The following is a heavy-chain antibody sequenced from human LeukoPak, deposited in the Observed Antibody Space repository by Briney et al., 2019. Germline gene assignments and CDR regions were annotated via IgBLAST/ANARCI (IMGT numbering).Heavy chain of an antibody. J-gene: IGHJ5*02. Sequence: SVKVSCKVSGYTLTELSMHWVRQAPGQGLEWMGGIIPNFGNANYAQMFQGSVTITADKSTSTAYMELSSLRSEDTAVYYCARYCSGWALFDPWGQGTLVTVSS. CDR1: GYTLTELS. CDR2: IIPNFGNA. D-gene: IGHD6-19*01. CDR3: ARYCSGWALFDP. V-gene: IGHV1-69*06.